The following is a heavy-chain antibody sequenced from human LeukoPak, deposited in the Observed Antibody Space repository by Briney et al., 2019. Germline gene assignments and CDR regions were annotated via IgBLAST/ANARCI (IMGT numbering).Heavy chain of an antibody. CDR1: GGSIFSYY. D-gene: IGHD2-21*01. CDR3: ARHLNNCGDDCYIFDY. V-gene: IGHV4-59*08. J-gene: IGHJ4*02. CDR2: IYYSGST. Sequence: PSETLSLTCTVSGGSIFSYYWSWIRQPPGKGLEWMGYIYYSGSTNYNPSLKSRVTISVDTSKNQFSLNVSSVTAADTAVYYCARHLNNCGDDCYIFDYWGQGTLVTVSS.